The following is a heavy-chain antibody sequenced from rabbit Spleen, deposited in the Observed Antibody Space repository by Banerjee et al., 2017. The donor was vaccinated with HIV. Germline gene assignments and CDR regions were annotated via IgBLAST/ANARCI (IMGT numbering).Heavy chain of an antibody. CDR1: GLDFSSSYW. CDR2: IYAGSSGTT. Sequence: QEQLVESGGGLVNPGGSLTLTCTASGLDFSSSYWICWVRQAPGKGLEWIACIYAGSSGTTYYASGAKGRFTISKTSSTTVTLQMTSLTAADTATYFCARDTGSSFSSYGMDLWGPGTLVTVS. D-gene: IGHD8-1*01. CDR3: ARDTGSSFSSYGMDL. V-gene: IGHV1S45*01. J-gene: IGHJ6*01.